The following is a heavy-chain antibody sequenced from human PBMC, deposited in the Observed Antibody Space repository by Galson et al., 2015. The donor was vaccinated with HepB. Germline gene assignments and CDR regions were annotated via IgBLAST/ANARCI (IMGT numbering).Heavy chain of an antibody. J-gene: IGHJ4*02. CDR3: ARGWSGIYPLDF. CDR1: GYSFTSYA. CDR2: INAGNGNT. V-gene: IGHV1-3*01. Sequence: SVKVSCKASGYSFTSYAMHWVRQAPGQRLEWMGWINAGNGNTKYSQKFQGRVTITRDTSASTAYMELSSLRSEDMAVYYCARGWSGIYPLDFWGQGTLVTVSS. D-gene: IGHD1-26*01.